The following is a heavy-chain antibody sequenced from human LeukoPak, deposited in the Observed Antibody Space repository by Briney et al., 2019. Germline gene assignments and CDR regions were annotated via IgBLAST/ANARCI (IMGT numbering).Heavy chain of an antibody. CDR3: AKDRYGQRIFDY. Sequence: PSETLSLTCTVSGGSISGADYYWSWIRRPPGKGLEWIGYIYYSGNTYYNPSLKSRVTISVDTSKNQFSLKLSSVTAADTAVYYCAKDRYGQRIFDYWGQGTLVSVSS. CDR2: IYYSGNT. CDR1: GGSISGADYY. D-gene: IGHD3-16*02. V-gene: IGHV4-30-4*01. J-gene: IGHJ4*02.